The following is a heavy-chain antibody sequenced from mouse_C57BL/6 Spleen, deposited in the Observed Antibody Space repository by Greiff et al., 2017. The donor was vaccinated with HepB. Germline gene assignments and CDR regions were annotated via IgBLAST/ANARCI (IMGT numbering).Heavy chain of an antibody. CDR2: ISSGSSTI. CDR3: ARPSITTVVSFDY. V-gene: IGHV5-17*01. Sequence: EVKLVESGGGLVKPGGSLKLSCAASGFTFSDYGMHWVRQAPEKGLEWVAYISSGSSTIYYADTVKGRFTISRDNAKNTLFLQMTSLRSEDTAMYYRARPSITTVVSFDYWGQGTTLTVSS. J-gene: IGHJ2*01. CDR1: GFTFSDYG. D-gene: IGHD1-1*01.